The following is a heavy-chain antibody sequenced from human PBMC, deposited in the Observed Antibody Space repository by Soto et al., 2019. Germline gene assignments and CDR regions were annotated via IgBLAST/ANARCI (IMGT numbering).Heavy chain of an antibody. Sequence: HITLKESGPTLVKPTQTLTLTCTFSGFSLSVSEVGVGWIRQPPGKALEWLALIYWDDDKRYSPSLRSSITITNGTAKNRVALTITNMDPVDTATYYCAHTDYAGGGSNYGMDVWGQGITVTVSS. V-gene: IGHV2-5*02. CDR2: IYWDDDK. CDR3: AHTDYAGGGSNYGMDV. CDR1: GFSLSVSEVG. D-gene: IGHD4-17*01. J-gene: IGHJ6*02.